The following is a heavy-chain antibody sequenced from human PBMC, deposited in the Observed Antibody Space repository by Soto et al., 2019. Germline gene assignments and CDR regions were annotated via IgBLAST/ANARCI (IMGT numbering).Heavy chain of an antibody. CDR1: GYTFNSHG. CDR3: AREMPGGYFDY. V-gene: IGHV1-18*01. CDR2: ISNYNVNA. J-gene: IGHJ4*02. D-gene: IGHD2-2*01. Sequence: QVRLVQSGPELKKPGASVKVSCKASGYTFNSHGISWARQAPGQGLEWMGWISNYNVNAKYEEKVQGRVSMTTDTSTSTAYLELASLRSDDTAVYYCAREMPGGYFDYWGQGTLVSVS.